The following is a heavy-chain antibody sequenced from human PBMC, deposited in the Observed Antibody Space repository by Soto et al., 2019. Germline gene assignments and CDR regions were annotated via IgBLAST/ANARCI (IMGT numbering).Heavy chain of an antibody. CDR1: GFTFSSYA. J-gene: IGHJ4*02. CDR2: ISDSGGST. CDR3: AKDLTSTSRTPEL. V-gene: IGHV3-23*01. D-gene: IGHD2-2*01. Sequence: QTGGSLRLSCGASGFTFSSYAMSWVRQAPGKGLEWVSAISDSGGSTYYADSMKGRFTISRDNSKNTLYLQMNSLRAEDTAIYYCAKDLTSTSRTPELWGQGTQVTVSS.